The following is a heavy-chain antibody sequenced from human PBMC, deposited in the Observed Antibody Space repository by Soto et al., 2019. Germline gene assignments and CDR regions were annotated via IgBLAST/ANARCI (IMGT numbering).Heavy chain of an antibody. Sequence: SETLSLTRTVSGGSISSYYWSWIRQPPGKGLEWIGYIYYSGFTYYNPSLKSRVTISVDTSKNQFSLKLSSVTAADTAVYYCARSIDPWGQGTLVTVSS. J-gene: IGHJ5*02. CDR1: GGSISSYY. CDR3: ARSIDP. CDR2: IYYSGFT. V-gene: IGHV4-59*06.